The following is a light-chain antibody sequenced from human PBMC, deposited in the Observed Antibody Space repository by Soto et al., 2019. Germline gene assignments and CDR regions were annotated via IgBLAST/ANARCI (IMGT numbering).Light chain of an antibody. Sequence: EVVLSQSPGTLSLSPGERATLSCRASPSVSGSNLAWYQQKPGQAPRLLIYGASTRATGIPARFSGSGSGTEFTLTISSLQSEDVAVYCWQQYKNWPIFGQGTRLEIK. CDR3: QQYKNWPI. J-gene: IGKJ5*01. CDR2: GAS. CDR1: PSVSGSN. V-gene: IGKV3-15*01.